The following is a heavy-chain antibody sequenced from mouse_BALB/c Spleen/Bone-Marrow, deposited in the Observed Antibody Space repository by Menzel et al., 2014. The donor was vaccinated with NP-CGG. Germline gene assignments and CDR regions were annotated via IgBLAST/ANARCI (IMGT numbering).Heavy chain of an antibody. CDR1: GFSFTSYG. J-gene: IGHJ4*01. CDR3: ARDAYTGNPYALDY. Sequence: QVQLRQSGPGLVAPSQCLSITCTVSGFSFTSYGVHWVRQPPGKGLEWLGVIWAGGNTSYNSALMSRLSINKDSSKSQVFIKMNSLKSDATAMYDCARDAYTGNPYALDYWGQGTSVTVSS. CDR2: IWAGGNT. D-gene: IGHD2-10*01. V-gene: IGHV2-9*02.